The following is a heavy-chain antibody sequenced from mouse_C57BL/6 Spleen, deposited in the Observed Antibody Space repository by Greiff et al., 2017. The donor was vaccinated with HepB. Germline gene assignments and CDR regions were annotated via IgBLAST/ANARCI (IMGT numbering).Heavy chain of an antibody. D-gene: IGHD1-1*01. V-gene: IGHV5-12*01. CDR1: GFTFSDYY. Sequence: DVMLVESGGGLVQPGGSLKLSCAASGFTFSDYYMYWVRQTPEKRLEWVAYISNGGGSTYYPDTVKGRFTISRDNAKNTLYLQMSRLKSEDTAMYYCARFITTAGAMDYWGQGTSVTVSS. CDR3: ARFITTAGAMDY. CDR2: ISNGGGST. J-gene: IGHJ4*01.